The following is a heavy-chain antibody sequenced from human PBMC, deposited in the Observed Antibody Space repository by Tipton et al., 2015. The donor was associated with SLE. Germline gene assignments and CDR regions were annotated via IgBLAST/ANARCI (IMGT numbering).Heavy chain of an antibody. D-gene: IGHD2/OR15-2a*01. CDR1: GDSIRSSAYS. CDR3: ARGLKNSNYYYYYYMDV. J-gene: IGHJ6*03. V-gene: IGHV4-39*07. Sequence: TLSLTCTVSGDSIRSSAYSWAWIRQPPGRGLEWIGSLSYGGSTYYNPSLQSRVTIPGDTSKSHFSLNLNSVTAADTAVYYCARGLKNSNYYYYYYMDVWGKGTTVTVSS. CDR2: LSYGGST.